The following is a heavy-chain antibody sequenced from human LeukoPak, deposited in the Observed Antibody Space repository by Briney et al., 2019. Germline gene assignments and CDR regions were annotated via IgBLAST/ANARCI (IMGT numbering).Heavy chain of an antibody. J-gene: IGHJ4*02. CDR1: GGTFSSYA. CDR3: ARVDTAMVIDY. D-gene: IGHD5-18*01. V-gene: IGHV1-69*05. Sequence: GSSVKVSCEASGGTFSSYAISWVRQAPGQGLEWMGRIIPIFGTANYAQRFQGRVTITTDESTSTAYMELSSLRSEDTAVYYCARVDTAMVIDYWGQGTLVTVSS. CDR2: IIPIFGTA.